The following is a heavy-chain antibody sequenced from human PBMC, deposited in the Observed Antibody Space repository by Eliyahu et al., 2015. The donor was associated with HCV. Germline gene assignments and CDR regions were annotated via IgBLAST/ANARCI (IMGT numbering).Heavy chain of an antibody. V-gene: IGHV4-59*01. CDR1: GGSISSYY. CDR2: IYYSGST. J-gene: IGHJ5*02. Sequence: QVQLQESGPGLVKPSETLSLTCTVXGGSISSYYWSWIRQPPGKGLEWIGYIYYSGSTNYNPSLKSRVTISVDTSKNQFSMKLSSVTAADTAVYYCARDVGSWGSNWFDPWGQGTLVTVSS. CDR3: ARDVGSWGSNWFDP. D-gene: IGHD3-10*01.